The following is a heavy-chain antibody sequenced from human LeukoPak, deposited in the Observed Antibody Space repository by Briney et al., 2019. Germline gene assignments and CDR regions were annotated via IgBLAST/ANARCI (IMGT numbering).Heavy chain of an antibody. D-gene: IGHD3-3*01. J-gene: IGHJ5*02. CDR1: GGSISSGDYY. CDR3: ARNILEWLLGWFDP. Sequence: PSETLSLTCTVSGGSISSGDYYWSWIRQPPGKGLEWIGYIYYSGSTYYNPSLKSRVTISVGTSKNQFSLKLSSVTAADTAVYYCARNILEWLLGWFDPWGQGTLVTVSS. V-gene: IGHV4-30-4*01. CDR2: IYYSGST.